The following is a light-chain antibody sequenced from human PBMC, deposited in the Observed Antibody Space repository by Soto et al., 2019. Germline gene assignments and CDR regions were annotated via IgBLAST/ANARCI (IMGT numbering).Light chain of an antibody. Sequence: QSVLTQPPSVSGAPGQRVTMSCTGSSSNIGAGYDVHWYQQIPGTAPKLLIYGNDNRPSGVPDRFSGSNSGSSASLAITGLQTEDEADYYCQSYDSSLSLVVFGGGTQLTVL. CDR1: SSNIGAGYD. J-gene: IGLJ2*01. CDR3: QSYDSSLSLVV. V-gene: IGLV1-40*01. CDR2: GND.